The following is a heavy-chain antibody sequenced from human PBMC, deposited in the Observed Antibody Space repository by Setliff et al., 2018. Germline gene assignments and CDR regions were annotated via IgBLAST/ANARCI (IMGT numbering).Heavy chain of an antibody. CDR1: NFTFSNAW. V-gene: IGHV3-15*01. CDR3: AKGGSDFWSELDY. Sequence: GGSLRLSCTTSNFTFSNAWMSWVRQAPGKGLEWVGRIKSKTDGGTTDYAAPVKGRFTISRDDSKNTLYLQMLSLRAEDTAVYYCAKGGSDFWSELDYWGQGTLVTVS. CDR2: IKSKTDGGTT. J-gene: IGHJ4*02. D-gene: IGHD3-3*01.